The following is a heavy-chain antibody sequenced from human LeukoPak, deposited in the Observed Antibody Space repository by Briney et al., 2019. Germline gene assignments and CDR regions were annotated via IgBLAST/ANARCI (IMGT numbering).Heavy chain of an antibody. D-gene: IGHD4-17*01. V-gene: IGHV3-48*02. Sequence: GGSLRLSCAASRFTFSSYSMNWVRQAPGKGLEWVSYISSSSSTIYYADSVKGRFTISRDNAKNSLYLQMNSLRHEDTAVYYCARDNYGDYVAVFDYWGQGTLVTVSS. CDR1: RFTFSSYS. CDR2: ISSSSSTI. J-gene: IGHJ4*02. CDR3: ARDNYGDYVAVFDY.